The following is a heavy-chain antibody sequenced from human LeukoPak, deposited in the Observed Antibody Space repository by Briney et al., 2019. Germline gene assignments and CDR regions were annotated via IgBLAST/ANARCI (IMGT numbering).Heavy chain of an antibody. CDR3: ARERYFDWSLDL. D-gene: IGHD3-9*01. CDR1: GFTFSSFA. J-gene: IGHJ5*02. Sequence: GGSLRLSCAASGFTFSSFAMSWVRQAPGKGLEWVSGISASGGSTYYADSVKGRFTISRDNSRNTLYLQMNSLRAEDTAVYYCARERYFDWSLDLWGQGTLVTVSS. V-gene: IGHV3-23*01. CDR2: ISASGGST.